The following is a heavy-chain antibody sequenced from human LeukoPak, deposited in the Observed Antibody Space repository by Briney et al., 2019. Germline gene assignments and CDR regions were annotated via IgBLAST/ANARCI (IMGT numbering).Heavy chain of an antibody. CDR2: LSGSGGNT. J-gene: IGHJ4*02. D-gene: IGHD3-16*01. CDR3: ATWGGDYGTY. V-gene: IGHV3-23*01. Sequence: GGSLRLSCAASGFTLSGHAMSWVRQAPGKGLEWIALSGSGGNTYYADSMKGRFTISRDNSKNTLYLQLNSLRAEDTAVYYCATWGGDYGTYWGQGTLVTVSS. CDR1: GFTLSGHA.